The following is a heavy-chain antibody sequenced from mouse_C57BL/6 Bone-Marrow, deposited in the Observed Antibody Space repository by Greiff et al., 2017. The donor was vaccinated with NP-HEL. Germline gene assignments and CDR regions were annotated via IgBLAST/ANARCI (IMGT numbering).Heavy chain of an antibody. J-gene: IGHJ1*03. Sequence: EVKLMESGGGLVQPGGSLKLSCAASGFTFSDYYMYWVRQTPEKRLEWVAYISNGGGSTYYLDTVKGRFTISRDNAKNTLYLQMSRLKSEDTAMYYCARHLVGYFDVWGTGTTVTVSS. CDR1: GFTFSDYY. CDR2: ISNGGGST. CDR3: ARHLVGYFDV. D-gene: IGHD1-3*01. V-gene: IGHV5-12*01.